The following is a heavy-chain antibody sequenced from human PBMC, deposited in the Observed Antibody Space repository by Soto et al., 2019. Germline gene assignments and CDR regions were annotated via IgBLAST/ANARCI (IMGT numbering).Heavy chain of an antibody. D-gene: IGHD5-18*01. V-gene: IGHV3-23*01. CDR3: ANESRPWIQLWLLGY. Sequence: WGSLRLSCAASGFTFSSYAMSWVRQAPGKGLEWVSAISGSGGSTYYADSVKGRFTISRDNSKNTLYLQMNSLRAEDTAVYYCANESRPWIQLWLLGYWGQGTLVTVSS. CDR1: GFTFSSYA. CDR2: ISGSGGST. J-gene: IGHJ4*02.